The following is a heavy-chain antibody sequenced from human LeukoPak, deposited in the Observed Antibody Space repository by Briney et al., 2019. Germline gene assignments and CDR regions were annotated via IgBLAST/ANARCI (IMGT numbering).Heavy chain of an antibody. CDR3: ARVRITSYGSSGYYFDY. D-gene: IGHD3-22*01. J-gene: IGHJ4*02. V-gene: IGHV4-59*01. Sequence: SETLSLTCTVSGGSISSYYWSWIRQPPGKGLEWIGYIYYSGSTNYNPSLKSRVTISVDTSKNQFSLKLSSVTAADTAVYYCARVRITSYGSSGYYFDYWGQGTLVTVSP. CDR2: IYYSGST. CDR1: GGSISSYY.